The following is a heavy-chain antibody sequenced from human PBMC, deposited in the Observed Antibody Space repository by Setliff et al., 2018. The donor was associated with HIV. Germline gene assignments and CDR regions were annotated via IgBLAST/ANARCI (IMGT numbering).Heavy chain of an antibody. CDR1: GGSISNYY. D-gene: IGHD6-25*01. V-gene: IGHV4-59*08. Sequence: PSETLSLTCTVSGGSISNYYWSWIRQPPGKGLESIGYIYYTGSTNYNPALKSRVTISVDTSKNLFSLQLSFVTAADTAVYYCARHARFSTGHRAFDYWGQGTLVTVSS. CDR3: ARHARFSTGHRAFDY. CDR2: IYYTGST. J-gene: IGHJ4*02.